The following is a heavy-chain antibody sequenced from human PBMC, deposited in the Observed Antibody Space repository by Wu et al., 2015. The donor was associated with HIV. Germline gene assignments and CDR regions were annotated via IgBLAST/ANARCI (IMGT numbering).Heavy chain of an antibody. V-gene: IGHV1-2*02. D-gene: IGHD3-16*01. J-gene: IGHJ3*02. CDR3: ASARVRQPFMMSFDI. CDR2: INPNSGGT. CDR1: GYTFTSYG. Sequence: QVQLVQSGAEVKKPGASVKVSCKASGYTFTSYGISWVRQAPGQGLEWMGWINPNSGGTNYAQKFQGRVMMTRDTSISTAYMELSRLTSDDMAVYYCASARVRQPFMMSFDIVGRRD.